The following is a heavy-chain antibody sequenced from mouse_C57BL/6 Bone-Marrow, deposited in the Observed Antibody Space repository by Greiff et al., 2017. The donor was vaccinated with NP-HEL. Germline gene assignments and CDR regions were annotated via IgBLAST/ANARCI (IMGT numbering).Heavy chain of an antibody. D-gene: IGHD2-3*01. CDR3: ARKGDGYSYWYFDV. V-gene: IGHV2-9-1*01. J-gene: IGHJ1*03. CDR1: GFSLTSYA. Sequence: VQGVESGPGLVAPSQSLSITCTVSGFSLTSYAISWVRQPPGKGLEWLGVIWTGGGTNYNSALKSSLSISNDNSKSQVFLKMNSLQTDDTARYYCARKGDGYSYWYFDVWGTGTTVTVSS. CDR2: IWTGGGT.